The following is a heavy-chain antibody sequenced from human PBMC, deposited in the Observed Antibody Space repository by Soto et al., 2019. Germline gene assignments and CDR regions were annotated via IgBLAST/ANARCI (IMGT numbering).Heavy chain of an antibody. CDR1: GYTFTNYG. J-gene: IGHJ6*02. D-gene: IGHD2-15*01. Sequence: ASVKVSCKASGYTFTNYGVSWVRQAPGQGLEWMGWISPHNGNTHYAQKFQGRVTMTTDTSTTTAYLEVRSLTSDDTAVYYCARAGSITWSLDVWGQGTTVTFSS. CDR3: ARAGSITWSLDV. CDR2: ISPHNGNT. V-gene: IGHV1-18*01.